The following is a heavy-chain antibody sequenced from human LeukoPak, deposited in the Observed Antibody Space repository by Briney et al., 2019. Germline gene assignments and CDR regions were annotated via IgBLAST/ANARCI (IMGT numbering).Heavy chain of an antibody. J-gene: IGHJ3*02. CDR1: GFTFSSYA. Sequence: GGSLRLSCAASGFTFSSYAMHWVRQAPGKGLEWVSGISWNSGSIGYADSVKGRFTISRDNAKNSLYLQMNSLRAEDMALYYCAKDDSGSYLIGAFDIWGQGTMVTVSS. CDR3: AKDDSGSYLIGAFDI. D-gene: IGHD1-26*01. CDR2: ISWNSGSI. V-gene: IGHV3-9*03.